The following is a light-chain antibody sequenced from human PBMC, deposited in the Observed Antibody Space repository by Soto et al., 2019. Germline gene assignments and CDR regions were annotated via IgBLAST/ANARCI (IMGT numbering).Light chain of an antibody. V-gene: IGKV1-12*01. CDR2: SSS. CDR3: LQTFTTHIT. J-gene: IGKJ4*01. CDR1: QGVRSC. Sequence: DIQLTQSPSSVSASVGDRVTITCRASQGVRSCLAWYQQKPGKAPKLLMYSSSILHDGVSSRFSGDGSGTAFTLTITGLQPEDFATYYCLQTFTTHITFGGGTTVEVK.